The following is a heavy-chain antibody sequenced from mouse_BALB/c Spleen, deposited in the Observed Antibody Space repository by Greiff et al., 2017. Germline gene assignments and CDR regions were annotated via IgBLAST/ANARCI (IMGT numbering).Heavy chain of an antibody. J-gene: IGHJ4*01. CDR1: GYTFTDYN. V-gene: IGHV1-18*01. D-gene: IGHD2-1*01. CDR3: ARMGGNYEYYYAMDY. Sequence: EVQLQQSGPELVKPGASVKIPCKSSGYTFTDYNMDWVKQSHGKSLEWIGDINPNNGGTIYNQKFKGKATLTVDKSSSTAYMELRSLTSEDTAVYYCARMGGNYEYYYAMDYWGQGTSVTVSS. CDR2: INPNNGGT.